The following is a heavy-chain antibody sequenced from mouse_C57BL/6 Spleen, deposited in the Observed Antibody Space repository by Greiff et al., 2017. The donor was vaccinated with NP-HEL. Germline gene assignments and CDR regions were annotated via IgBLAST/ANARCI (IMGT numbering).Heavy chain of an antibody. CDR2: IDPSDSYT. CDR3: ARGGYGKGFDY. V-gene: IGHV1-69*01. J-gene: IGHJ2*01. D-gene: IGHD2-1*01. CDR1: GYTFTSYW. Sequence: QVQLKQPGAELVMPGASVKLSCKASGYTFTSYWMHWVKQRPGQGLEWIGEIDPSDSYTNYNQKFKGKSTLTVDKSSSTAYMQLSSLTSEDSAVYYCARGGYGKGFDYWGQGTTLTVSS.